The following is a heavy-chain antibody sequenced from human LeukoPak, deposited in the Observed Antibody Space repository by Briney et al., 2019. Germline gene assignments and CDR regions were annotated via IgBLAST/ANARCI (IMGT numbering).Heavy chain of an antibody. D-gene: IGHD6-13*01. Sequence: GGSLRLSCAASGFTFSYYWINWGRHGPGKGQEWVASIKQDGSEKYYVDSVKGRFTISRDNAKTSLYLQMTPLRAEDTAVYYCLRDRGYSTYDCWGQGTLVTVSS. CDR1: GFTFSYYW. CDR2: IKQDGSEK. V-gene: IGHV3-7*01. CDR3: LRDRGYSTYDC. J-gene: IGHJ4*02.